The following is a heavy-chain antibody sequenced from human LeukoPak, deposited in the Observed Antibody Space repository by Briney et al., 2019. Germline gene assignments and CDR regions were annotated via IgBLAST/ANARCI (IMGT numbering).Heavy chain of an antibody. V-gene: IGHV4-34*01. J-gene: IGHJ4*02. CDR3: AREGTEAYYYDSSGYPPDY. Sequence: SETLSLTCAVYGGSFSGYYWSWIRQPPGKGLEWIGEINHSGSTKYNPSLKSRVTISVDASKNQFSLKLSSVTAADTAVYFCAREGTEAYYYDSSGYPPDYWGQGTLVTVSS. CDR1: GGSFSGYY. CDR2: INHSGST. D-gene: IGHD3-22*01.